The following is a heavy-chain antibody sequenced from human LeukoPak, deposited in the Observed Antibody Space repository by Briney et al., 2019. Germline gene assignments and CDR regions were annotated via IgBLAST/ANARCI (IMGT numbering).Heavy chain of an antibody. CDR1: GYSFPTYW. CDR2: IFPGDSDT. J-gene: IGHJ4*02. Sequence: GESLKISCRGSGYSFPTYWIGWVRQMPGKGLEWMGIIFPGDSDTRYSPSFQGQVTISADKSINTAYLQWSSLRASDSAMYYCARLLDYFDYWGQGTLVTVSS. V-gene: IGHV5-51*01. D-gene: IGHD2/OR15-2a*01. CDR3: ARLLDYFDY.